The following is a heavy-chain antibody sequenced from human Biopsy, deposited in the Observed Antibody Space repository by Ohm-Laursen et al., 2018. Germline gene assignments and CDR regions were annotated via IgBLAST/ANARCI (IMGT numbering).Heavy chain of an antibody. CDR2: IIPIPNVA. D-gene: IGHD2-2*01. CDR1: GDSFTSYA. CDR3: AREAIGYQLPCDD. Sequence: SVKVSCKASGDSFTSYAIGWVRQAPGQGLEWMGGIIPIPNVATYAQKFQGRITITADESTSTAYMELSSLTSDDTAVYFCAREAIGYQLPCDDWGQGTLVTVSS. V-gene: IGHV1-69*10. J-gene: IGHJ4*02.